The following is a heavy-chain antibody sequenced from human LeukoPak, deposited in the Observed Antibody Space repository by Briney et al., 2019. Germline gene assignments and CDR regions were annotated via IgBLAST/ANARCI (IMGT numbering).Heavy chain of an antibody. CDR2: IYTSGST. D-gene: IGHD3-9*01. CDR3: ARHFDPIYDILTGYSPGGIDY. J-gene: IGHJ4*02. V-gene: IGHV4-61*02. Sequence: PSETLSLTCTVSGASISSGSYYWSWIRQPAGKGLEWIGRIYTSGSTNYNPSLKSRVTISVDTSKNQFSLKLSSVTAADTAVYYCARHFDPIYDILTGYSPGGIDYWGQGTLVTVSS. CDR1: GASISSGSYY.